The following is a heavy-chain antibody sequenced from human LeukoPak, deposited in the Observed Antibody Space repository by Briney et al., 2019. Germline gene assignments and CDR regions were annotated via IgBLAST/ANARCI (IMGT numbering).Heavy chain of an antibody. Sequence: GGSLRLSCAASGFTFSNYAMSWVRQAPGKGLEWVSTISNSGDATYYADSVKGRFTISRDNAKNSLYLQMNSLRDEDTAVYYCARLTSATVTYDDWGQGTLVTVSS. CDR3: ARLTSATVTYDD. V-gene: IGHV3-23*01. CDR1: GFTFSNYA. D-gene: IGHD4-17*01. J-gene: IGHJ4*02. CDR2: ISNSGDAT.